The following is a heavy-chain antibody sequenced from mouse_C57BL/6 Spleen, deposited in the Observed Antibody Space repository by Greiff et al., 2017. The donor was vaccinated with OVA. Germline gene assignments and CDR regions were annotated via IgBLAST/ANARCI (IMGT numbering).Heavy chain of an antibody. CDR1: GYSITSGYY. J-gene: IGHJ1*03. V-gene: IGHV3-6*01. CDR3: ARGGVAANWYFDV. CDR2: ISYDGSN. Sequence: EVHLVESGPGLVKPSQSLSLTCSVTGYSITSGYYWNWIRQFPGNKLEWMGYISYDGSNNYNPSLKNRISITRDTSKNQFFLKLNSVTTEDTATYYCARGGVAANWYFDVWGTGTTVTVSS.